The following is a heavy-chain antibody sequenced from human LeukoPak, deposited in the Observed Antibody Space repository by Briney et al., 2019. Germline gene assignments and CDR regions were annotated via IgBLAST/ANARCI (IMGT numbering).Heavy chain of an antibody. CDR1: GYTFTNHY. V-gene: IGHV1-46*01. CDR2: INPSGGST. J-gene: IGHJ4*02. Sequence: ASVKVSCQASGYTFTNHYMHWVRQAPGQGLEWMGIINPSGGSTTYAQKFQDRVTMTRDTATSTVYMEVSSLRSEDTALYYCARETAYVGLDYWGQGTLVTVSS. D-gene: IGHD4-23*01. CDR3: ARETAYVGLDY.